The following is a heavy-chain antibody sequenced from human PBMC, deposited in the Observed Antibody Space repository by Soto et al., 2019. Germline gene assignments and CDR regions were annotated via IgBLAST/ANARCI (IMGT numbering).Heavy chain of an antibody. CDR3: ARGSTHYDILTGYHDNWFDP. CDR1: GFTFSSYG. V-gene: IGHV3-33*01. J-gene: IGHJ5*02. CDR2: IWYDGSNK. Sequence: GGSLRLSCAASGFTFSSYGMHWVRQAPGKGLEWVAVIWYDGSNKYYADSVKGRFTISRDNSKNTLYLQMNSLRAEDTAVYYCARGSTHYDILTGYHDNWFDPWGQGTLVTVSS. D-gene: IGHD3-9*01.